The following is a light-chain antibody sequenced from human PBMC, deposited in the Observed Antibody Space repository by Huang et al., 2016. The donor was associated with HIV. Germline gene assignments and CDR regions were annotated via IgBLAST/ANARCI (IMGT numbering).Light chain of an antibody. Sequence: IQLTQSPSSLSASVGDRVTITCRASQGISSYLACYQEKSGKAPKLLIYAASTLQSGVPSRFSGSGSGTDFTLTISSLQSEDFATYYCQQLNSYPRTFGQGTKVEIK. V-gene: IGKV1-9*01. J-gene: IGKJ1*01. CDR3: QQLNSYPRT. CDR2: AAS. CDR1: QGISSY.